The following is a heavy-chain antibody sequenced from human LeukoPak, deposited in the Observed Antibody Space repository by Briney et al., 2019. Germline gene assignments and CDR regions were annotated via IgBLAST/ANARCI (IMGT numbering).Heavy chain of an antibody. J-gene: IGHJ4*02. CDR3: ARMKSHLWYFDY. CDR1: GVSISSSNDY. CDR2: VYYTGTT. D-gene: IGHD2-21*01. Sequence: SSETLSLTCTVSGVSISSSNDYWGWIRQPPGKGLEWIGIVYYTGTTYSNPSLKGRVTISVDSSKNQFSLKLSSVTAADTAVYYCARMKSHLWYFDYWGQGSLVTVSS. V-gene: IGHV4-39*01.